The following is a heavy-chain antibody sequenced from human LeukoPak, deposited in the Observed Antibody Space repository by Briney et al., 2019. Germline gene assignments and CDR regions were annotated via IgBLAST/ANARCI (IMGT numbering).Heavy chain of an antibody. CDR1: GFTFSSYE. V-gene: IGHV3-48*03. J-gene: IGHJ4*02. Sequence: GGSLRLSCAASGFTFSSYEMNWVRQAPGKGLEWVSYISSSGSTIYYADSVKGRFTISRDNAKNSLYLQMNSLRAEDTAVYYCAREMATIKGQYFDYWGQGTLVTVSS. CDR3: AREMATIKGQYFDY. D-gene: IGHD5-24*01. CDR2: ISSSGSTI.